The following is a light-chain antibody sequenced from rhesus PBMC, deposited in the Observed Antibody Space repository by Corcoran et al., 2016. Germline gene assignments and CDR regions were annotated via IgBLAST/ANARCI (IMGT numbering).Light chain of an antibody. J-gene: IGKJ4*01. CDR2: AAS. V-gene: IGKV1-28*01. CDR1: QGISTY. Sequence: DIQMTQSPSSLSASVGDTVTITCRASQGISTYLNWFQQKPGKAPKLLIYAASSLVSGAPSRFSGSGSGTEFTLPISSLQPEEFAAYYCLQHASYPLTCGGGTKVELK. CDR3: LQHASYPLT.